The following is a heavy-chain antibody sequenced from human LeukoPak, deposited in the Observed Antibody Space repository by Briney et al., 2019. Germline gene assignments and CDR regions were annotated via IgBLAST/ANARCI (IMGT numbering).Heavy chain of an antibody. V-gene: IGHV4-59*01. CDR1: GGSISSYY. D-gene: IGHD6-13*01. CDR3: ATNIAAAGNYYYYMDV. CDR2: IYYSGST. J-gene: IGHJ6*03. Sequence: SETLSLTCTVSGGSISSYYWSWIRHPPGRGLEWIGYIYYSGSTNYNPSLKSRVTISVDTSKNQFSLKLSSVTAADTAVYYCATNIAAAGNYYYYMDVWGKGTTVTISS.